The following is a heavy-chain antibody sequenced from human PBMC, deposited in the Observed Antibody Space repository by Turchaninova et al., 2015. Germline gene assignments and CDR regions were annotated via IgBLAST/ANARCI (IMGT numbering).Heavy chain of an antibody. CDR1: GGSISRSNYY. CDR3: ARQVGNGKWYFDL. V-gene: IGHV4-39*01. Sequence: QLQLQASGPGLVKPSETLSLTCPASGGSISRSNYYRGGIRQPPGKGLEWIGSVYYSGSAHYNPSLNSRVTISVDTSKNQFSLKLSSVTAADTAVYYCARQVGNGKWYFDLWGRGTLVTVSS. D-gene: IGHD1-26*01. CDR2: VYYSGSA. J-gene: IGHJ2*01.